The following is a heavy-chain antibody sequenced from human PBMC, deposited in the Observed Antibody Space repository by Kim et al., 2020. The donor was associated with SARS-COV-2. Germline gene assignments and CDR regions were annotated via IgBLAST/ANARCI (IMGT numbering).Heavy chain of an antibody. D-gene: IGHD2-15*01. CDR2: ISYDGSNK. CDR1: GFTFSSYA. J-gene: IGHJ4*02. Sequence: GGSLRLSCAASGFTFSSYAMHWVRQAPGKGLEWVAVISYDGSNKYYADSVKGRFTISRDNSKNTLYLQMNSLRAEDTAVYYCARGGGYCSGGSCYSLDYWGQGTLVTVSS. CDR3: ARGGGYCSGGSCYSLDY. V-gene: IGHV3-30-3*01.